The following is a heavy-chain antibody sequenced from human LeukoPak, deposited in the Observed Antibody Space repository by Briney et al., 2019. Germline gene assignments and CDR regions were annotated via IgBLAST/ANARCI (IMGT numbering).Heavy chain of an antibody. CDR2: IGSSGSTI. CDR1: GFTFSDYY. CDR3: ARVPYGSGSYYNFWFDP. Sequence: PGGSLRLSCAASGFTFSDYYMSWIRQAPGKGLEWVSYIGSSGSTIYYADSVKGRFTISRDNAKNSLYLQMNSLRAEDTAVYYCARVPYGSGSYYNFWFDPWGQGTLVTVSS. D-gene: IGHD3-10*01. V-gene: IGHV3-11*01. J-gene: IGHJ5*02.